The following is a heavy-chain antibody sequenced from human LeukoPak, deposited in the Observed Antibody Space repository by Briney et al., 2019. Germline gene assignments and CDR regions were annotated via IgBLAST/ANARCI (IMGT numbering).Heavy chain of an antibody. CDR3: DCSSTSCYAAGDY. Sequence: GGSLRLSCAASGFTFSSFAMHWVRQAPGKGLEWVAFIRYDGSNKYYADSVKGRFTISRDNSKNTLYLQMNSLRTEDTAVYYCDCSSTSCYAAGDYWGQGTLVTVSS. CDR1: GFTFSSFA. V-gene: IGHV3-30*02. CDR2: IRYDGSNK. D-gene: IGHD2-2*01. J-gene: IGHJ4*02.